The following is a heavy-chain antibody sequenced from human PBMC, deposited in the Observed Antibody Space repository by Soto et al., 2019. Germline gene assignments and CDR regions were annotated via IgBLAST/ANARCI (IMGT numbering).Heavy chain of an antibody. J-gene: IGHJ3*02. V-gene: IGHV1-2*04. CDR2: INPNSGGT. Sequence: ASVQVSCKASGYTFTGYYMHWVRPAPGQGLEWMGWINPNSGGTNYAQKFQGWVTMARDTSISTAYMELSRLRSDDTAVYYCARGPWGSYDAFDIWGQGTMVTVSS. CDR1: GYTFTGYY. D-gene: IGHD3-16*01. CDR3: ARGPWGSYDAFDI.